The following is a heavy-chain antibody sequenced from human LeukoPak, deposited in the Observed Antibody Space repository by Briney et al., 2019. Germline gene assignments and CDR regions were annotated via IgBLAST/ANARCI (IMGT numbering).Heavy chain of an antibody. J-gene: IGHJ6*04. CDR3: AREDYYDFASGSYMRYFYYYDMDV. CDR2: ISSSGSTI. Sequence: QSGGSLRLSCAASGFTFSSYEMNWVRQAPGKGLEWVSYISSSGSTIYYADSVKGRFTISRDNAKNSLYLQMNSLRAEDTAVYYCAREDYYDFASGSYMRYFYYYDMDVWGKGTTVTVSS. D-gene: IGHD3-10*01. V-gene: IGHV3-48*03. CDR1: GFTFSSYE.